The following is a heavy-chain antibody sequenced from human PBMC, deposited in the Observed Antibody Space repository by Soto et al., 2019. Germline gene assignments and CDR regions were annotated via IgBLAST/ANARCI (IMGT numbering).Heavy chain of an antibody. CDR1: GGSISSGPYS. V-gene: IGHV4-39*01. CDR3: ARLGGYCSSTICYGFYGMDA. Sequence: SETLSLTCIVSGGSISSGPYSWGWIRQPPGEGLEWIGTFHYTESTYYNPSLEGRVTISVDTSKNQFSLKVSSVTVADTAIYYCARLGGYCSSTICYGFYGMDAWGPGTTVTVSS. J-gene: IGHJ6*02. CDR2: FHYTEST. D-gene: IGHD2-2*01.